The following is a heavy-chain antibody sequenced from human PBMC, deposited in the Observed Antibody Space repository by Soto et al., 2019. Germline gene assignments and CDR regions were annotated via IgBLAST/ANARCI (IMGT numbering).Heavy chain of an antibody. V-gene: IGHV4-59*08. J-gene: IGHJ6*03. CDR2: IYYSGST. CDR3: ARRFSGWTGDTVYYYYYMDV. Sequence: PSETLSLTCTVSGGSISSYYWSWIRQPPGKGLEWIGYIYYSGSTNYNPSLKSRVTISVDTSKNQFSLKLSSVPAADTAVYYCARRFSGWTGDTVYYYYYMDVWGKGTTVTVSS. CDR1: GGSISSYY. D-gene: IGHD6-19*01.